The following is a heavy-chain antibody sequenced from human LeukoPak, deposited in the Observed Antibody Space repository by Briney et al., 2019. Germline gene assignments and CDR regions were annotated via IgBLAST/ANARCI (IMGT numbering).Heavy chain of an antibody. CDR1: GYTFTSSD. CDR3: ARGAPGSYCSGGSCPYFDY. CDR2: VNTNSGHT. V-gene: IGHV1-8*01. D-gene: IGHD2-15*01. J-gene: IGHJ4*02. Sequence: GTSVKVSCTAAGYTFTSSDVNWVPQSTGQRLEWRRWVNTNSGHTGYAKKFQGRVNITTNTSISTAYMELSSLSSEDTAVYCCARGAPGSYCSGGSCPYFDYWGQGALVSVSS.